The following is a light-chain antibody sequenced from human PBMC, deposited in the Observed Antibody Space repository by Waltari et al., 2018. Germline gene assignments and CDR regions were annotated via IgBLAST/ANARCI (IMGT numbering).Light chain of an antibody. V-gene: IGKV2-28*01. J-gene: IGKJ4*01. Sequence: DIVMTLSPLSLPVTPGEPASISCRSSQSLLHSNGYNYLDWYLQKPGQSPQLLIYLGSNRASGVPDRFSGSGSGTDFTLKISRVEAEDVGVYYCMQALQTLLTFGGGTKVEIK. CDR2: LGS. CDR1: QSLLHSNGYNY. CDR3: MQALQTLLT.